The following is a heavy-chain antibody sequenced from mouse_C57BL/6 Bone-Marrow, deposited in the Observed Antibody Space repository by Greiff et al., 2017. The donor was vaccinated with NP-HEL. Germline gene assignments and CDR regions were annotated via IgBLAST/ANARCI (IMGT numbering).Heavy chain of an antibody. J-gene: IGHJ1*03. Sequence: EVKLMESGGGLVKPGGSLKLSCAASGFTFSDYGMHWVRQAPEKGLEWVAYISSGSSTIYYADTVKGRFTISRDNAKNTLFLQMTSLRSEDTAMYYCARVFYYYGSSYHWYFDVWGTGTTVTVSS. CDR3: ARVFYYYGSSYHWYFDV. CDR2: ISSGSSTI. D-gene: IGHD1-1*01. V-gene: IGHV5-17*01. CDR1: GFTFSDYG.